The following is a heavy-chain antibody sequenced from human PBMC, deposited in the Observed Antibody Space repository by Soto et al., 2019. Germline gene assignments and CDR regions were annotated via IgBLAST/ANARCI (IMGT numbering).Heavy chain of an antibody. V-gene: IGHV5-10-1*01. Sequence: GESLKISCKGSGYSCTTYWISWVRQMPGKGLEWMGRIDPSDSYTNYSPSFRGHVIISIDKSISTAYLQWSSLKASDTDMYYCARHGYIATRRSAKDYWVQGPMVPVYS. CDR3: ARHGYIATRRSAKDY. CDR1: GYSCTTYW. J-gene: IGHJ4*02. D-gene: IGHD6-6*01. CDR2: IDPSDSYT.